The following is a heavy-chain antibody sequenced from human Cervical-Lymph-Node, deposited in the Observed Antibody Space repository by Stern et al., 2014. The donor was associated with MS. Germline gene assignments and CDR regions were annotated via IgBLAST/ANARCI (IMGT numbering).Heavy chain of an antibody. J-gene: IGHJ4*02. D-gene: IGHD2/OR15-2a*01. CDR2: IYPRDSET. V-gene: IGHV5-51*03. CDR1: GYTFTNNW. CDR3: ARGGTLALDY. Sequence: EMQLVESGAEVKKPGESLKISCKGSGYTFTNNWIVWVRQMPGKGLEWMGMIYPRDSETRYSPSFQGQVTISADNSITTAYLQWSSLKASDTAMYYCARGGTLALDYWGQGTLVTVSS.